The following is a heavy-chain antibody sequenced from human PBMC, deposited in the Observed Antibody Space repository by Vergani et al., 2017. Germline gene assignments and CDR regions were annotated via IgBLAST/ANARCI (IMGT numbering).Heavy chain of an antibody. CDR3: AKGRGSGWYGGFDY. J-gene: IGHJ4*02. CDR2: ISGSGGST. CDR1: GFTFSSYA. Sequence: QLLESGGGLVQPGGSLRLSCAASGFTFSSYAMSWVRQAPGKGLEWVSAISGSGGSTYYADSVKGRFTISRDNSKNTLYLQMNSLRAEDTAVYYAAKGRGSGWYGGFDYWGQGTLVTVSS. V-gene: IGHV3-23*01. D-gene: IGHD6-19*01.